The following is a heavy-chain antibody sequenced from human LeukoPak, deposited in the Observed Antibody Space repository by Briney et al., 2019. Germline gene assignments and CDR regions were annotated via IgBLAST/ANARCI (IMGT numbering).Heavy chain of an antibody. J-gene: IGHJ4*02. CDR3: ATGSGDYYDSSGYGRPFDY. Sequence: ASVKLSCKASGYTFTGSYMHWVRQAPGQGPEWMGWVNPNSGGTKYAQKFQGRVTMTRDTSISTAYMELSSLRSDDTAVYYCATGSGDYYDSSGYGRPFDYWGQGTPVTVSS. CDR2: VNPNSGGT. CDR1: GYTFTGSY. V-gene: IGHV1-2*02. D-gene: IGHD3-22*01.